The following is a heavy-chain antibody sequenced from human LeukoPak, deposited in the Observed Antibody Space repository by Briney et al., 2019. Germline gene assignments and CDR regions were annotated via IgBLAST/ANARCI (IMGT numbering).Heavy chain of an antibody. D-gene: IGHD3-10*01. Sequence: SQTLSLTCTVSGGSISSGSYYWSWIRQPAGKGLEWIGRTYTSGSTNYNPSLKSRVTISVDTSKNQFSLKLSSVTAADTAVYYCARIYGSGIDWGQGTLVTVSS. CDR1: GGSISSGSYY. CDR3: ARIYGSGID. J-gene: IGHJ4*02. V-gene: IGHV4-61*02. CDR2: TYTSGST.